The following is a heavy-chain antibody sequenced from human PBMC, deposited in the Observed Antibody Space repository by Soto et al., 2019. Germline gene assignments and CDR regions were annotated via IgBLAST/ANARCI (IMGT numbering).Heavy chain of an antibody. CDR2: INAGNGNT. V-gene: IGHV1-3*05. J-gene: IGHJ4*02. Sequence: QVQLVQSGAEEKKPGASVKVSCKASGYTFTSYAMHWVRQAPGQRLEWMGWINAGNGNTKYSQKFQGRVTITRDTSASTAYMALSSLRSEDTAVQCCARSIGVVTALDYWGPATLVTVAS. CDR1: GYTFTSYA. CDR3: ARSIGVVTALDY. D-gene: IGHD2-21*02.